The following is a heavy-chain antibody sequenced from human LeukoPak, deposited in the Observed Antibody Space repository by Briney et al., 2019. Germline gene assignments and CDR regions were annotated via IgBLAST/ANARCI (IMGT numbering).Heavy chain of an antibody. CDR3: ASGTYYYDSSGYYQFYFDY. V-gene: IGHV3-30-3*01. Sequence: GGSLRLSCAASGFTFSSYAMHWVRQAPGKGLEWVAVISYDGSNKYYADSVKGRFTISRDNSKNTLYLQMNSLRAEDTAVYYCASGTYYYDSSGYYQFYFDYWGQGTLVTVSS. D-gene: IGHD3-22*01. CDR2: ISYDGSNK. J-gene: IGHJ4*02. CDR1: GFTFSSYA.